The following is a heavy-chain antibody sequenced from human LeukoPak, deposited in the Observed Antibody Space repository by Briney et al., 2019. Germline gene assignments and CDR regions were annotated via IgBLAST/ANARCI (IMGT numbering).Heavy chain of an antibody. D-gene: IGHD3-10*01. CDR3: ARFDYSGNYYSRLAYYYHMDV. Sequence: GASVKVSCEASGYTFTNYGINWVRQAPGHGLEWMGWISVYSGNTNYAQKLQGRVTMTTETSTNTAYMELRSLISDDTAVYYCARFDYSGNYYSRLAYYYHMDVWGKGTTVTVSS. J-gene: IGHJ6*03. V-gene: IGHV1-18*01. CDR2: ISVYSGNT. CDR1: GYTFTNYG.